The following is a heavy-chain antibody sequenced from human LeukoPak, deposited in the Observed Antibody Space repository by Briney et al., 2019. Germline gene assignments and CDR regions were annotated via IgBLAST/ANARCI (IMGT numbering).Heavy chain of an antibody. J-gene: IGHJ4*02. CDR1: RFTFSSYG. D-gene: IGHD2-15*01. V-gene: IGHV3-23*01. Sequence: GGSLRLSCAASRFTFSSYGMSWVRQAPGKGLEWVSGISSSGGSTYYADSVKGRFTISRDNSRNTLYLQMNSLRAEDTAVYYCARDHGSGSTDYFDSWGQGTLVTVSA. CDR2: ISSSGGST. CDR3: ARDHGSGSTDYFDS.